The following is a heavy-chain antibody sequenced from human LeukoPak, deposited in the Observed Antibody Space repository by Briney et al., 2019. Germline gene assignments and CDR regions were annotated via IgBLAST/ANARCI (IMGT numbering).Heavy chain of an antibody. CDR3: AKDPSLIVFSQIAVAPMDV. D-gene: IGHD6-13*01. CDR1: GFPFSSYG. Sequence: GGSLRLSCAASGFPFSSYGMHWVRQAPGKGLEWVAFIRYDGSNKYYADSVKGRFTISRDNSKNTLYLQMNSLRAEDTAVYYCAKDPSLIVFSQIAVAPMDVWGKGTTVAISS. CDR2: IRYDGSNK. J-gene: IGHJ6*03. V-gene: IGHV3-30*02.